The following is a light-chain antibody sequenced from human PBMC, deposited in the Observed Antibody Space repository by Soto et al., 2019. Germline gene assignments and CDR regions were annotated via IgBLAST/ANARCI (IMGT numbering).Light chain of an antibody. J-gene: IGKJ1*01. CDR3: QQYGSSPWT. Sequence: DIQMTQSPSSLSASVVDEVTITCRASQTIMTYLNWYQLKPGKPPRLLIYAASSLQSGVPSRFSGSGSGTDCTLTISRLENEDFAVYYCQQYGSSPWTFGQGTKVDIK. V-gene: IGKV1-39*01. CDR2: AAS. CDR1: QTIMTY.